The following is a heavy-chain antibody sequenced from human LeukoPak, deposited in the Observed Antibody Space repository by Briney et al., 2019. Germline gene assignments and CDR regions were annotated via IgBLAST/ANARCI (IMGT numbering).Heavy chain of an antibody. CDR2: IIPILGIA. V-gene: IGHV1-69*04. CDR1: GGTFSSYA. D-gene: IGHD3-10*01. J-gene: IGHJ5*02. Sequence: SVKVSCKASGGTFSSYAISWVRQAPGQGLEWMGRIIPILGIANCAQKFQGRVTITADKSTSTAYMELSSLRSEDTAVYYCARDEYYYGSGSYFWRWFDPWGQGTLVTVSS. CDR3: ARDEYYYGSGSYFWRWFDP.